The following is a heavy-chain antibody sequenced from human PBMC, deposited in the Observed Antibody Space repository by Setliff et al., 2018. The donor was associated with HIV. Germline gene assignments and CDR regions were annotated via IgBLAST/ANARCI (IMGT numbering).Heavy chain of an antibody. CDR2: IYYSGST. V-gene: IGHV4-39*01. Sequence: SETLSLTCTVSGGSISSNSYYWGWIRQPPGKGLEWIGSIYYSGSTYYNPSLKSRVTISVDTSKNQFSLKLSSVTAADTAVYYCARGRWPLLSGHCYHYMDGWGKGTTVTVSS. D-gene: IGHD2-15*01. CDR3: ARGRWPLLSGHCYHYMDG. J-gene: IGHJ6*03. CDR1: GGSISSNSYY.